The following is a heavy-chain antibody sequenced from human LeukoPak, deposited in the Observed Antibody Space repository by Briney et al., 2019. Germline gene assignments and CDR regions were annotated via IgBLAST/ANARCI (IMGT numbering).Heavy chain of an antibody. CDR2: IYSGGST. D-gene: IGHD3-16*01. V-gene: IGHV3-53*01. Sequence: GGSLILSCAASGFTVSNNYMSWVRQAPGKGLEWVSIIYSGGSTYYADSVKGRFTISRDNSKNTLHLQMKSLRADDTAVYYCGSSPYVWGIDHWGQGTPDTVSS. CDR1: GFTVSNNY. CDR3: GSSPYVWGIDH. J-gene: IGHJ4*02.